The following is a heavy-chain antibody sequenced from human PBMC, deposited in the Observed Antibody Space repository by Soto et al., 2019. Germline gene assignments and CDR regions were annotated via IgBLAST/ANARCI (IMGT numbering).Heavy chain of an antibody. J-gene: IGHJ6*02. CDR1: GGTLSKVW. CDR3: THDYSNGVDV. V-gene: IGHV3-15*07. Sequence: GGAWRLSCGASGGTLSKVWMNWCRQAPGKGLEWVGRIKSNTDGGITDYAAPVKGRFTISRDDSKTTLYLQMNSLKTEDTAVYYCTHDYSNGVDVPGPGPTGT. CDR2: IKSNTDGGIT. D-gene: IGHD3-16*01.